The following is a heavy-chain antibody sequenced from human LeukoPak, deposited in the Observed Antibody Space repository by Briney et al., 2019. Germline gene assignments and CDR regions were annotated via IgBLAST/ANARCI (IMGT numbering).Heavy chain of an antibody. CDR3: ARGGSSIAARKQYYYYMDV. D-gene: IGHD6-6*01. Sequence: SVKVSCKASGGTFSSYAISWVRQAPGQGLEWMGGIIPIFGTANYAQKFQGRVTITADESTSTAYMELSSLRSEDTAVYYCARGGSSIAARKQYYYYMDVWGKGTTVTVSS. CDR1: GGTFSSYA. J-gene: IGHJ6*03. CDR2: IIPIFGTA. V-gene: IGHV1-69*13.